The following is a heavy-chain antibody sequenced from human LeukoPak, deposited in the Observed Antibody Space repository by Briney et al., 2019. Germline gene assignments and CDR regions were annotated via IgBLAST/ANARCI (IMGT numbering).Heavy chain of an antibody. V-gene: IGHV1-69*02. CDR3: ARSACSSTTCYHRRYNWFDP. Sequence: GSSVKVSCKASGGTFSSYTISWVRQAPGQGLEWMGRIIPILGIANHAQKFQGRVTITADESTSTAYMELSSLRSDDTAVYYCARSACSSTTCYHRRYNWFDPWGQGTLVTVSS. CDR2: IIPILGIA. D-gene: IGHD2-2*01. J-gene: IGHJ5*02. CDR1: GGTFSSYT.